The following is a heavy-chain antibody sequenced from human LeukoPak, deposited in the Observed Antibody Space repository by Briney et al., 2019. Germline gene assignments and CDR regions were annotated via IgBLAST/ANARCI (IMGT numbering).Heavy chain of an antibody. J-gene: IGHJ1*01. Sequence: PGGSLRLSCAASGFTFSSYWMHWVRQAPGKGLVWVSRINSDGSTTNYADSVKGRFTISRDNAKNTLYLQMNSLRAEDTAVYYCAGNTGSYFHRWGQGTLVTVSS. V-gene: IGHV3-74*01. CDR2: INSDGSTT. D-gene: IGHD1-26*01. CDR3: AGNTGSYFHR. CDR1: GFTFSSYW.